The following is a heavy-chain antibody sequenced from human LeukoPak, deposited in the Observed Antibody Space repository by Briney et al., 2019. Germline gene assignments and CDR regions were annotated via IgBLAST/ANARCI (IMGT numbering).Heavy chain of an antibody. Sequence: GRSLRLSCAASGFTFSSYGMHWVRQAPGKGLEWVAIIWYDGTTKYYADSVKGRFTLSGDNSKNTMFLQMNSLRAEDTAVYYCAKSRTGHDAFDIGGQGKKVTVSS. CDR1: GFTFSSYG. CDR3: AKSRTGHDAFDI. D-gene: IGHD3/OR15-3a*01. V-gene: IGHV3-33*06. CDR2: IWYDGTTK. J-gene: IGHJ3*02.